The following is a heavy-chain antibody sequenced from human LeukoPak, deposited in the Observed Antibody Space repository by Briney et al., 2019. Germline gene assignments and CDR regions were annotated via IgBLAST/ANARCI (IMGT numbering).Heavy chain of an antibody. CDR2: IIPILGIA. Sequence: ASVKVSCKASGGTFSSYAISWVRQAPGQGLEWMGRIIPILGIAGYAQKFQGRVTITADKSTSTAYMELSSLRSEDTAVYYCARGLYSGYDYDWGQGTLVTVSS. J-gene: IGHJ4*02. CDR1: GGTFSSYA. V-gene: IGHV1-69*04. CDR3: ARGLYSGYDYD. D-gene: IGHD5-12*01.